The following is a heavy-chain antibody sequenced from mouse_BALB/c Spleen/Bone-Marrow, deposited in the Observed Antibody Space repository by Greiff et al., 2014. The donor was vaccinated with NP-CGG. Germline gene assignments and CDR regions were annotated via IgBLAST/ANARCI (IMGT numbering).Heavy chain of an antibody. D-gene: IGHD2-14*01. J-gene: IGHJ4*01. CDR2: IWTGGST. CDR3: ARRYDASYALDY. Sequence: QPXQSLSITCTVSGFSLTNYGVHWVRQXXGKGLEWLGVIWTGGSTDYNAAFISRLSISKDNSKSQVFFKMNSLQANDTAIYYCARRYDASYALDYWGQGTSVTVSS. V-gene: IGHV2-2*02. CDR1: GFSLTNYG.